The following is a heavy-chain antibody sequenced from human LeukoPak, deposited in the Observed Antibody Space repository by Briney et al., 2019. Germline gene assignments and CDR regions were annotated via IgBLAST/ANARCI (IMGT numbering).Heavy chain of an antibody. D-gene: IGHD3-10*01. CDR1: GFTFSSYG. Sequence: GGSLRLSCAASGFTFSSYGMHWVRQAPGKGLEWVAFIQYDGSNKYYADSVKGRFTISRDNSKNTLYLQMNSLRAEDTAVYYCAKDPEYGSGRGTWFDPSGQGTLVTVSS. V-gene: IGHV3-30*02. J-gene: IGHJ5*02. CDR3: AKDPEYGSGRGTWFDP. CDR2: IQYDGSNK.